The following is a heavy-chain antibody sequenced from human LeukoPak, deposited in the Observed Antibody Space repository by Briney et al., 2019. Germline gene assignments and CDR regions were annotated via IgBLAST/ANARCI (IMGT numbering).Heavy chain of an antibody. CDR2: ITPSGGTT. V-gene: IGHV1-46*01. D-gene: IGHD6-13*01. CDR3: ASGGLNWQLVH. CDR1: EYSFTSYY. J-gene: IGHJ4*02. Sequence: ASVKVSCQPSEYSFTSYYMHWVRQPPGQGLEWVGVITPSGGTTSYAQNFQGRVTMTRDPSSSTFYMDLSSLRSEDTAVYYCASGGLNWQLVHWGQGTLVSVSS.